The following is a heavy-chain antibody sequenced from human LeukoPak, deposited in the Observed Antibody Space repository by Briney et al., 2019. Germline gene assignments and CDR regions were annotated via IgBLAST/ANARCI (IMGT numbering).Heavy chain of an antibody. CDR2: ISHSGST. CDR3: AREDSSGWSAFDI. D-gene: IGHD6-19*01. J-gene: IGHJ3*02. V-gene: IGHV4-34*01. CDR1: GGSFSGYY. Sequence: PSETLSLTCGVYGGSFSGYYWSWIRQPPGKGLEWIGEISHSGSTNYNPSLKSRVTISVDTSKNQLSLKLSSVTAADTAVYYCAREDSSGWSAFDIWGHGTVVTVSS.